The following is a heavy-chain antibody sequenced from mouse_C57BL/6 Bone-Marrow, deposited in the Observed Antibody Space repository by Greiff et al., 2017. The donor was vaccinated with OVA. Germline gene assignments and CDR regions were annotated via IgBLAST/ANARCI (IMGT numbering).Heavy chain of an antibody. CDR3: ARAYYSNLYAMDY. J-gene: IGHJ4*01. V-gene: IGHV1-82*01. CDR1: GYAFSSSW. CDR2: IYPGDGDT. D-gene: IGHD2-5*01. Sequence: QVQLQQSGPELVKPGASVKISCKASGYAFSSSWMNWVKQRPGKGLEWIGRIYPGDGDTNYNGKFKGKATLTADKSSSTAYMQLSSLTSEDSAVYFCARAYYSNLYAMDYWGQGTSVTVSS.